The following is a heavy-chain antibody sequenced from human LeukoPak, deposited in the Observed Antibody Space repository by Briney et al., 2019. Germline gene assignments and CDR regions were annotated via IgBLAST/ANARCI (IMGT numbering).Heavy chain of an antibody. Sequence: GGSLRLSCAASGFTFSSYSMNWVRQAPGKGLEWVANIKQDGSKTYYVDSVKGRFTISRDNAKNSLYLQMNSLRPEDTAVYYCVRLGGWYYFDYWGQGTLVTVSS. J-gene: IGHJ4*02. CDR3: VRLGGWYYFDY. V-gene: IGHV3-7*01. D-gene: IGHD6-19*01. CDR1: GFTFSSYS. CDR2: IKQDGSKT.